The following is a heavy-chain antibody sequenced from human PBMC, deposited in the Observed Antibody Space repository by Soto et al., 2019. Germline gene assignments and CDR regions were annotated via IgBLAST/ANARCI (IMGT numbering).Heavy chain of an antibody. CDR3: ARNGYDYIWGSYHQFDY. CDR2: IYWDDDK. CDR1: GFSLSTSGVG. J-gene: IGHJ4*02. V-gene: IGHV2-5*02. Sequence: QITLKESGPTLVKPTQPLTLTCTFSGFSLSTSGVGVGWIRQPPGKALEWLALIYWDDDKRYSPSLKSRLTITKDTSKNQVVLTMTNMDPVDTATYYCARNGYDYIWGSYHQFDYWGQGTLVTVSS. D-gene: IGHD3-16*02.